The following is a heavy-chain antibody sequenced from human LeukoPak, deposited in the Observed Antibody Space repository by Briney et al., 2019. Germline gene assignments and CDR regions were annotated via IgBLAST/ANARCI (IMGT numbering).Heavy chain of an antibody. CDR3: ARDNSPGWFDP. V-gene: IGHV3-74*01. CDR2: IKMDGSSI. CDR1: GFIFSSRW. Sequence: GGSLRLSCAASGFIFSSRWMHWVRRGPGKGLEWVSRIKMDGSSIDYADSVRGRFTVSRDNAKNTLYLEMNSLRVEDTAVYYCARDNSPGWFDPWGQGTLVTVSS. D-gene: IGHD4-11*01. J-gene: IGHJ5*02.